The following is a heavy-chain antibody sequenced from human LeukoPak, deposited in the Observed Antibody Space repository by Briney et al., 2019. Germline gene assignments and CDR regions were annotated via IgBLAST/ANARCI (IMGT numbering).Heavy chain of an antibody. CDR2: IYSGGST. CDR3: AAYSYGDY. J-gene: IGHJ4*02. Sequence: GGSLRLSCAASGFTVSSNYMSWVRQAPGKGLEWVSVIYSGGSTNYADSVKGRFTISRDNSKNTLYLQMNSLRAEDTAVYYCAAYSYGDYWGQGTLVTASS. D-gene: IGHD5-18*01. CDR1: GFTVSSNY. V-gene: IGHV3-66*01.